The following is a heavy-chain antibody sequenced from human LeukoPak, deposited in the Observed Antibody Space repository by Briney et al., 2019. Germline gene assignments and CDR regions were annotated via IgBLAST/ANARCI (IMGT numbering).Heavy chain of an antibody. Sequence: GGSLRLSCAASGFTFSTYGTHWVRQAPGKGLEWVSVIYSGGSTYYADSVKGRFTISRDNSKNTLYLQMNSLRAEDTAVYYCARVGTMVRGVIGIPSWFDPWGQGTLVTVSS. V-gene: IGHV3-53*01. D-gene: IGHD3-10*01. CDR3: ARVGTMVRGVIGIPSWFDP. CDR2: IYSGGST. J-gene: IGHJ5*02. CDR1: GFTFSTYG.